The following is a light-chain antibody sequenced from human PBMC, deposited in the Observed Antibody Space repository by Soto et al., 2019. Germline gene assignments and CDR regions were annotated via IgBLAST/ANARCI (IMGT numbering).Light chain of an antibody. J-gene: IGLJ1*01. V-gene: IGLV1-40*01. CDR2: EDN. CDR3: QSYDSTLSRYV. CDR1: TSSIGAGYD. Sequence: QSVLTQPPSVSGAPGQRVTISCTGSTSSIGAGYDVHWYQQVPGTSPKLFIYEDNNRPSGVPDRFSGSKSGTSASLAITGLQAEDEADYYCQSYDSTLSRYVFGAGTKVTVL.